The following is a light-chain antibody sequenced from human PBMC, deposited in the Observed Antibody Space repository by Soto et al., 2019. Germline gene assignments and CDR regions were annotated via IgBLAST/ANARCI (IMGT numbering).Light chain of an antibody. CDR2: DAS. CDR3: QERLGRT. V-gene: IGKV3-11*01. J-gene: IGKJ2*02. Sequence: EIVLTQSPATLSLSPGERATLSCRASQSVSSYLAWYQQQPGQAPRLLIYDASNRATGIPARFSGSGSGTDLTLTISSLEPEDFAVYYCQERLGRTFGQATKLEIK. CDR1: QSVSSY.